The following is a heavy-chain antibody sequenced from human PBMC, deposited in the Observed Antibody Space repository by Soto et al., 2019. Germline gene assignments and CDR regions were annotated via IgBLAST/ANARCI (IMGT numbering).Heavy chain of an antibody. D-gene: IGHD3-22*01. Sequence: SETLSLTCAVYGGSFSCYYWSWIRQPPGKGLEWIGEINHSGSTNYNPSLKSRVTISVDTSKNQFSLKLSSVTAADTAVYYCASFYYDSSGYPGSNWFDPWGQGTLVTVSS. CDR3: ASFYYDSSGYPGSNWFDP. V-gene: IGHV4-34*01. J-gene: IGHJ5*02. CDR2: INHSGST. CDR1: GGSFSCYY.